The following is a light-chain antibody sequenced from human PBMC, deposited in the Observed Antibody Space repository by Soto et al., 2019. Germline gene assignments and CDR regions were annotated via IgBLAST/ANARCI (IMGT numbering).Light chain of an antibody. V-gene: IGKV1-5*01. CDR3: QQYNSYSWT. J-gene: IGKJ1*01. CDR1: QSMSSC. Sequence: IQMTQSPSTLSAKEGDRVTITCRASQSMSSCLAWYQQKPGKAPKLLIYDASSLESGVPSRFSGSGSGTEFPLTISSLPPDDFATYYCQQYNSYSWTFGQGTKVDIK. CDR2: DAS.